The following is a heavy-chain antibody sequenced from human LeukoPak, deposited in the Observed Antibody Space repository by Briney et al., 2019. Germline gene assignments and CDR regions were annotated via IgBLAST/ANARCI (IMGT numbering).Heavy chain of an antibody. V-gene: IGHV1-69*04. CDR2: IIPILGIA. J-gene: IGHJ4*02. D-gene: IGHD3-10*01. Sequence: SVKVSCKASGGTFSSYAISWVRQAPGQGLEWMGRIIPILGIANYAQKFQGRVTITADKSTSTVYMELSSLRSEDTAVYYCARAAGSGSDYWGQGTLVTVSS. CDR1: GGTFSSYA. CDR3: ARAAGSGSDY.